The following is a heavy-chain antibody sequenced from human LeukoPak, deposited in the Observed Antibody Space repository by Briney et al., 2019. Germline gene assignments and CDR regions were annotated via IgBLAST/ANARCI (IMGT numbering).Heavy chain of an antibody. D-gene: IGHD3-3*02. CDR2: IDQRGNK. Sequence: SETLSLTCGVYAGSFSGYYWSWIRQPPGKGLEWIGEIDQRGNKNYNPSLQSRVTISLDTSQNQFSLRLSSLTAADTAVYYCASHFQAPGDYWGQGTLVTVSS. CDR3: ASHFQAPGDY. J-gene: IGHJ4*02. CDR1: AGSFSGYY. V-gene: IGHV4-34*01.